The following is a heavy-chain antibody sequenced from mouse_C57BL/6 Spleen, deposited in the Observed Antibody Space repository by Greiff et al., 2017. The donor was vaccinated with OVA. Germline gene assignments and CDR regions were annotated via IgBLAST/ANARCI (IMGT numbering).Heavy chain of an antibody. CDR1: GFTFSSYT. CDR3: ARSLLLYYAMDY. Sequence: DVKLVESGGGLVKPGGSLKLSCAASGFTFSSYTMSWVRQTPEKRLEWVATISGGGGNTYYPDSVKGRFTISRDNAKNTLYLQMSSLRSEDTALYYCARSLLLYYAMDYWGQGTSVTVSS. J-gene: IGHJ4*01. CDR2: ISGGGGNT. D-gene: IGHD2-10*01. V-gene: IGHV5-9*01.